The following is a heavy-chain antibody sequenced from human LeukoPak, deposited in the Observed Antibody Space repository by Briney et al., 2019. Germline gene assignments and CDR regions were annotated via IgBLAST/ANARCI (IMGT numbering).Heavy chain of an antibody. J-gene: IGHJ4*02. CDR1: GGSISSSSYY. V-gene: IGHV4-39*01. CDR3: ARYLGSSWYYYFDY. Sequence: SETLSLTCTVSGGSISSSSYYWGWVRQPPGKGQEWIGSIYYSGSTYYNPSLKSRVTISVDTSKNQFSLKLSSVTAADAAVYYCARYLGSSWYYYFDYWGQGTLVTVSS. D-gene: IGHD6-13*01. CDR2: IYYSGST.